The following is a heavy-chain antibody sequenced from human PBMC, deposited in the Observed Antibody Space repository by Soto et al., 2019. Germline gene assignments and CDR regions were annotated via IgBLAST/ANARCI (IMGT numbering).Heavy chain of an antibody. V-gene: IGHV1-69*08. CDR2: IIPALGTA. CDR1: GGTFSSHT. Sequence: QDQLVQSGAEVKKPGSSVKVSCKASGGTFSSHTFSWVRQAPGQGLEWMGRIIPALGTATYAQKFQGRVTIAADESATTVYMALNSLRSEDTAAYYCARPDFGDYWYFDLWGRGTLVTVSS. D-gene: IGHD4-17*01. J-gene: IGHJ2*01. CDR3: ARPDFGDYWYFDL.